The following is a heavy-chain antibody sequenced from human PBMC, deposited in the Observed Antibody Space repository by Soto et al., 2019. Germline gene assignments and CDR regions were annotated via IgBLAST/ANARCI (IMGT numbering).Heavy chain of an antibody. J-gene: IGHJ6*02. CDR3: AIDLVLDYGDLTDYYYYGMDV. CDR1: GYTFTSYY. Sequence: QVQLVQSGAEVKKPGASVKVSCKASGYTFTSYYMHWVRQAPGQGLEWMRIINPSGGSTSYAQKFQGRVTMTRDTSTSTVYMELSSLSSEDMAVYYCAIDLVLDYGDLTDYYYYGMDVWGQGTTVTVSS. V-gene: IGHV1-46*01. D-gene: IGHD4-17*01. CDR2: INPSGGST.